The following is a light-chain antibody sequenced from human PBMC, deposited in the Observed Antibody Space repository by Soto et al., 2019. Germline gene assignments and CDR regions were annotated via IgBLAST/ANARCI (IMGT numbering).Light chain of an antibody. Sequence: EIVLTQSPGTLSLSPGGRATLSCRASQSVSSSNLAWYQQKPGQAPRLLIFDTSSRATGIPDRFSGSGSGADFTLTINRLEPEDLAVYYCQQYGSSPETFGQGTKLEIK. CDR2: DTS. V-gene: IGKV3-20*01. J-gene: IGKJ2*01. CDR1: QSVSSSN. CDR3: QQYGSSPET.